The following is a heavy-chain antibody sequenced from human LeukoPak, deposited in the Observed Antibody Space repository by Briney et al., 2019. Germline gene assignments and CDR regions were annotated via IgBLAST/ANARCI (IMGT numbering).Heavy chain of an antibody. CDR1: GFTFSSYA. J-gene: IGHJ4*02. Sequence: GGSLRLSCAASGFTFSSYAMSWVRQAPGKGLEWVSAISGSGGSTYYADSVRGRFTISRDNSKSTLSLQMNSPRAEDTAIYYCATYRQVLLPFESWGQGTLVTVSS. CDR2: ISGSGGST. V-gene: IGHV3-23*01. D-gene: IGHD2-8*02. CDR3: ATYRQVLLPFES.